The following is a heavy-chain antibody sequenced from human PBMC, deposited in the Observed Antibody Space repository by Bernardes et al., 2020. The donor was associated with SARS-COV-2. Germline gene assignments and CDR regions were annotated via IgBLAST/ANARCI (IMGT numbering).Heavy chain of an antibody. V-gene: IGHV3-21*01. J-gene: IGHJ4*02. CDR2: ISSTSNYI. CDR3: VRGASWGFRGDY. D-gene: IGHD2-2*01. Sequence: GGSLRLSCAASGFTFTSTNMNWVRQAPGKGLEWISSISSTSNYIFYADSVKGRFTVSRDNAKNSLFLQMSSLRGDDTAVYYCVRGASWGFRGDYWGQGALGTVAA. CDR1: GFTFTSTN.